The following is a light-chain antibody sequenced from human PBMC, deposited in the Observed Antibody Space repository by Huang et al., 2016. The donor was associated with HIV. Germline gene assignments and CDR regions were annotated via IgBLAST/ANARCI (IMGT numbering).Light chain of an antibody. CDR3: QQYLTSPG. J-gene: IGKJ1*01. CDR2: WAS. Sequence: DIVLTQSPDSLPVSLGERATITCRSSQSLLDKFSNKNFLAWYQQRPGQSPKVVVYWASTRASGVSDRFSGNGSGTDFTLTISGLQAEDVAVYFCQQYLTSPGFGQGTRVEL. CDR1: QSLLDKFSNKNF. V-gene: IGKV4-1*01.